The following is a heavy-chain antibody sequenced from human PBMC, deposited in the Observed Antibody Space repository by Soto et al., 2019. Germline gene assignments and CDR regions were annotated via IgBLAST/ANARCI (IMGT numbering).Heavy chain of an antibody. D-gene: IGHD3-9*01. Sequence: PXXTLSLPCAVYGGSFSGYYWRWILQPPGKGLEWIGEINHSGSTNYNPSLKSRVTISVDTSKNQFSLKLSSVTAADTAVYYCARGVLRYFDWSKGFDYWGQGTLVTVSS. CDR2: INHSGST. V-gene: IGHV4-34*01. CDR1: GGSFSGYY. J-gene: IGHJ4*02. CDR3: ARGVLRYFDWSKGFDY.